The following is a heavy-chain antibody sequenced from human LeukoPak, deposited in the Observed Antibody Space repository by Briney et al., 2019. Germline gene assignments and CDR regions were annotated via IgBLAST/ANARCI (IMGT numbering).Heavy chain of an antibody. Sequence: ASVKVSCKASGYTFTGYYMHWVRQAPGQGLEWMGWINPNSGGTNYGQKFQGRVTMTRDTSISTAYMELSRLRSDDTAVYYCARDRPITIFGVVSLPYYYYGMDVWGQGTTVTVSS. J-gene: IGHJ6*02. CDR3: ARDRPITIFGVVSLPYYYYGMDV. D-gene: IGHD3-3*01. CDR2: INPNSGGT. CDR1: GYTFTGYY. V-gene: IGHV1-2*02.